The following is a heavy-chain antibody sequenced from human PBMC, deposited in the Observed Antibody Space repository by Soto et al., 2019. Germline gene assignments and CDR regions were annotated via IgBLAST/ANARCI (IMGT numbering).Heavy chain of an antibody. J-gene: IGHJ6*02. CDR3: ARRLVATTKTYYYYYGMDV. CDR1: GFTFSSYS. Sequence: GESLKISCATSGFTFSSYSMNWVRQAPGKGLEWVSSISSSSSYIYYADSVKGRFTISRDNAKNSLYLQMDSLRAEDTAVYYCARRLVATTKTYYYYYGMDVWGQGTTVTVSS. V-gene: IGHV3-21*01. CDR2: ISSSSSYI. D-gene: IGHD5-12*01.